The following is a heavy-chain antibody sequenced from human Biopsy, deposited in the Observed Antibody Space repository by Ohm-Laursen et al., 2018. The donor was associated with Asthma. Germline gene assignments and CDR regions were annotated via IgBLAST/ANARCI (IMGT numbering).Heavy chain of an antibody. CDR3: AESDYYGSGYYYGMDV. V-gene: IGHV1-69*01. J-gene: IGHJ6*02. Sequence: SSVKVSCNASGDSFSNYAISWVRQAPGQGLEWMGGLIPVLGTPDHAQMFEGRVTITADESTSTAYMELSSLRSEDTAVYYCAESDYYGSGYYYGMDVWGQGTTVTVSS. CDR1: GDSFSNYA. D-gene: IGHD3-10*01. CDR2: LIPVLGTP.